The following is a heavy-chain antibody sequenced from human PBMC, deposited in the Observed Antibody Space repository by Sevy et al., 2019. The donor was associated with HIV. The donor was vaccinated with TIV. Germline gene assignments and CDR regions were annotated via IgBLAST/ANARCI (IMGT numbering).Heavy chain of an antibody. CDR1: GFTFTTYW. CDR2: INSDGSIT. Sequence: GGSLRLSCATSGFTFTTYWMHWVRQSPGKGLVWVSRINSDGSITDYADSVKGRFTMSRDKAKNTLYLQMNSLRAEETAVYYCARDQFSYFDYWGQGTLVTVSS. J-gene: IGHJ4*02. CDR3: ARDQFSYFDY. V-gene: IGHV3-74*01. D-gene: IGHD3-3*01.